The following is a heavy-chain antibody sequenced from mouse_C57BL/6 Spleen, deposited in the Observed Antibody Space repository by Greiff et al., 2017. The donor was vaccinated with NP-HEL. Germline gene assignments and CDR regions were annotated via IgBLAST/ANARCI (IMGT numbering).Heavy chain of an antibody. D-gene: IGHD2-2*01. CDR3: ARGRIYYGYDEGVSYAMDY. V-gene: IGHV1-72*01. J-gene: IGHJ4*01. CDR2: IDPNSGGT. CDR1: GYTFTSYW. Sequence: QVQLQQSGAELVKPGASVKLSCKASGYTFTSYWMHWVKQRPGRGLEWIGRIDPNSGGTKYNEKFKSKATLTVDKPSSTAYMQLSSLTSDDSAVYYCARGRIYYGYDEGVSYAMDYWGQGTSVTVSS.